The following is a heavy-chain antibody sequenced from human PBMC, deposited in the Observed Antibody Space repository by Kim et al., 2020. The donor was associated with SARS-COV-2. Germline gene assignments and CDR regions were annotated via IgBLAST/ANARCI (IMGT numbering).Heavy chain of an antibody. CDR1: GYTFTGYY. CDR3: ARDHGSGTYNY. D-gene: IGHD3-10*01. J-gene: IGHJ4*02. Sequence: ASVKVSCKTSGYTFTGYYIHWVRQAPGQGLEWMGWINPNSGDTNFAQKFQGRVTMTRDTSISTAYMELSRLRFDDTAVYFCARDHGSGTYNYWGQGTLVTVSS. CDR2: INPNSGDT. V-gene: IGHV1-2*02.